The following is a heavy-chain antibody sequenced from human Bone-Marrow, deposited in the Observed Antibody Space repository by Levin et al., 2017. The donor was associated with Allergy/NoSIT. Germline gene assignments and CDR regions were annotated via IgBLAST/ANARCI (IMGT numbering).Heavy chain of an antibody. CDR1: GFTVSNNY. CDR2: IYSGGST. CDR3: AGRNTAWHQ. V-gene: IGHV3-53*01. D-gene: IGHD5-18*01. Sequence: GESLKISCAVSGFTVSNNYMSWVRQAPGKGLECVSIIYSGGSTYYADSVKGRFTISRDNSKNTLYLQMNSLRAEDTAVYYCAGRNTAWHQWGQGTLVTVSS. J-gene: IGHJ4*02.